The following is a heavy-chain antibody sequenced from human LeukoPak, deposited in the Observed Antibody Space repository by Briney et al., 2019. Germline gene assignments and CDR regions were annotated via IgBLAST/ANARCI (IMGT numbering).Heavy chain of an antibody. J-gene: IGHJ6*03. V-gene: IGHV4-61*02. CDR2: IYTSGST. CDR3: AREDPDHYYYYYMDV. Sequence: PSETLSLTCTVSGGSISSGSHYWSWIRQPAGKGLEWIGRIYTSGSTNYNPSLKSRVTISVDTSKNQFSLKLSSVTAADTAVYYCAREDPDHYYYYYMDVWGKGTTVTISS. CDR1: GGSISSGSHY.